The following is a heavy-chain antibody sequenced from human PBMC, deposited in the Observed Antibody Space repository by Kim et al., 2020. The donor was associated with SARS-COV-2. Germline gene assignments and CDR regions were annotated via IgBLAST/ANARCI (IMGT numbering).Heavy chain of an antibody. CDR2: IYYSGST. CDR3: ARDGSPSLTGDDAFDI. J-gene: IGHJ3*02. V-gene: IGHV4-61*01. Sequence: SETLSLTCTVSGGSVSSGSYYWSWIRQPPGKGLEWIGYIYYSGSTNYNPSLKSRVTISVDTSKNQFSLKLSSVTAADTAVYYCARDGSPSLTGDDAFDIWGQGTMVTVSS. D-gene: IGHD1-20*01. CDR1: GGSVSSGSYY.